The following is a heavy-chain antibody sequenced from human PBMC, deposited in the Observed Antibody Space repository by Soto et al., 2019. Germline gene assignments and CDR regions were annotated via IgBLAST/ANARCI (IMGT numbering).Heavy chain of an antibody. J-gene: IGHJ4*02. D-gene: IGHD6-6*01. CDR2: VRTKINDYAT. V-gene: IGHV3-73*01. Sequence: GGSLRLSCSVSGLTFSVSVIHWVRQPPGKGLEWVGRVRTKINDYATSYSESVKGRFTISRDDSKNTAWLQMNSLRAEDTAVYYCAKDRIAARPGFFDYWGQGTLVTVSS. CDR3: AKDRIAARPGFFDY. CDR1: GLTFSVSV.